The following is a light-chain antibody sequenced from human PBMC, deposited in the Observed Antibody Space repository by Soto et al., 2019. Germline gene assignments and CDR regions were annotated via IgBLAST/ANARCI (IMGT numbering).Light chain of an antibody. CDR3: QVWDIGSDHHV. J-gene: IGLJ2*01. CDR2: DDS. CDR1: NSGSKS. V-gene: IGLV3-21*02. Sequence: SYELTQPPSVSVAPGQTARITCGGNNSGSKSVHWYQQKPRQAPVLVVYDDSDRPSGIPERFSGSNSGNTATLTASWGEAGDEVGYYSQVWDIGSDHHVFGGGTTVTVL.